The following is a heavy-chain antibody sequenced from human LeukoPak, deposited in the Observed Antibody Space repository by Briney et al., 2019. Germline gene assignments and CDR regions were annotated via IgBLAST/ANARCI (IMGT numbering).Heavy chain of an antibody. CDR2: INWNGGST. V-gene: IGHV3-20*04. CDR1: GFTFDDYG. J-gene: IGHJ5*02. Sequence: PGGSLRLSCAASGFTFDDYGMSWGRQAPGKGLEWVSGINWNGGSTGYADSVKGRFTISSDNAKKSLYLQMNSLTAEDTALYYCARDLFLPSPFDPWGQGTLVTVSS. CDR3: ARDLFLPSPFDP.